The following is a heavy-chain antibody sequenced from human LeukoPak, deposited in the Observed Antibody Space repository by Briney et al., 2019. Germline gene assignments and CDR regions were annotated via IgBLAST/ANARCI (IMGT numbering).Heavy chain of an antibody. CDR3: AQLRSNWFDP. D-gene: IGHD1-26*01. CDR1: DANFGRYV. CDR2: IIPILRIA. Sequence: SVQVSCTHSDANFGRYVICGLRQAPGQGRKWMGRIIPILRIANYAQEYQGRVTITADKSTNTAYMELSSLRSEDTAVYYCAQLRSNWFDPWGQGTLVTVSS. J-gene: IGHJ5*02. V-gene: IGHV1-69*04.